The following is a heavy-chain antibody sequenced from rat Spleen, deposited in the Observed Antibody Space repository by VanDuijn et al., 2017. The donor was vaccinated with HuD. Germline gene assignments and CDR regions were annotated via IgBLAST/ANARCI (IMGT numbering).Heavy chain of an antibody. J-gene: IGHJ4*01. V-gene: IGHV2-1*01. D-gene: IGHD1-5*01. CDR2: MWSGGRT. Sequence: QVQLKESGPGLVQPSQTLSLTCTVSGFSLTSNSVSWVRQPPGKGLEWIGAMWSGGRTDYNSALKSRLSISRDTSQNQVFLKMNSLQTENTPIYFCNRNRYRYTSCYVMDSWGQGVSVTVSS. CDR1: GFSLTSNS. CDR3: NRNRYRYTSCYVMDS.